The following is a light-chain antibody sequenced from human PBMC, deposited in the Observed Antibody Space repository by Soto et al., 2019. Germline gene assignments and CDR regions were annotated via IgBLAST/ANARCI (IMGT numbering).Light chain of an antibody. Sequence: EIVLTQSPGTLSFSPGERATLSCRASHSVSSSYLAWYQQKPGQAPRLLIYRTSNRATGIPDRFSGSGSGTDFTLTISRLEPEDFAVYWCQQYDSSPRTFGQGTKVDIK. CDR3: QQYDSSPRT. J-gene: IGKJ1*01. CDR1: HSVSSSY. CDR2: RTS. V-gene: IGKV3-20*01.